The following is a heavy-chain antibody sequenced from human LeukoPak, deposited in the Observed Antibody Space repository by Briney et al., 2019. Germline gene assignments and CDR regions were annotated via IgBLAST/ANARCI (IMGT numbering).Heavy chain of an antibody. V-gene: IGHV1-2*02. J-gene: IGHJ3*02. CDR1: GYTFTAHY. CDR3: ARDYYDNSGFGAFDI. D-gene: IGHD3-22*01. Sequence: ASVNVSCKTSGYTFTAHYMHGVRQAPGQGREWRGWINPNSGGTKYAQNFQGRVTMTRDTSIRTFYMELSRLRSDDTAVYYCARDYYDNSGFGAFDIWGQGTMVTVSS. CDR2: INPNSGGT.